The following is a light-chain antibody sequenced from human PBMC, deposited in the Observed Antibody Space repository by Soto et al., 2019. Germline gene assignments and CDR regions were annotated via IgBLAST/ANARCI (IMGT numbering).Light chain of an antibody. V-gene: IGLV2-14*01. CDR3: SSYTSGTTPV. CDR2: EVS. J-gene: IGLJ3*02. CDR1: SSDVGGYAY. Sequence: QSVLTQPASVSGSPGQTITISCTGTSSDVGGYAYVSWYQQYPGKVPKLVISEVSNRPSGVSHRFSGSRSGNTAALTISGLQAEDEADYHCSSYTSGTTPVFGGGTKLTVL.